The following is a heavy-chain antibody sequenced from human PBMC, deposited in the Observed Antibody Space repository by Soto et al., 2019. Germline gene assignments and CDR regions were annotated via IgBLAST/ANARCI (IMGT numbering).Heavy chain of an antibody. Sequence: EVKLVESGGGLVQPGRSLRLSCAASGFTFGDYAMHWVRQAPGKGLEWVSGIAMNTGSIGYADSVLGRFTISRDNEKSALTLQMKRLRPDDAAVYFCTNDFLPRGWYGTGDLDLWGQGTMATVSS. CDR3: TNDFLPRGWYGTGDLDL. CDR1: GFTFGDYA. CDR2: IAMNTGSI. V-gene: IGHV3-9*01. J-gene: IGHJ3*01. D-gene: IGHD6-19*01.